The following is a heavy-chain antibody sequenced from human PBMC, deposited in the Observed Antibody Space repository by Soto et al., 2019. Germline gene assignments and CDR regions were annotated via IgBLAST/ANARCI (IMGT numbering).Heavy chain of an antibody. CDR3: ARLPVAAAGRYYYYGMDV. V-gene: IGHV5-51*01. Sequence: PGEALKISCKGSGDSFTSYWIGWVRQMPWKGLEWMGIIYPGDSDTRYSPSFQGQVTISADKSISTAYLQWSSLKASDTAMYYCARLPVAAAGRYYYYGMDVWGQGTTVTVSS. J-gene: IGHJ6*02. D-gene: IGHD6-13*01. CDR2: IYPGDSDT. CDR1: GDSFTSYW.